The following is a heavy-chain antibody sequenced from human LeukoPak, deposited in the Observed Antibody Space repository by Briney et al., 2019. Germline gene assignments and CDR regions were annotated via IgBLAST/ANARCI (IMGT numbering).Heavy chain of an antibody. Sequence: PGRSLRLSCTASGFTFGDYAMSWVRQAPGKGLEWVGFIRSKAYGGTTEYAASVKGRFTISRDDSKSIAYLQMNSLKTEDTAVYYCTRDVEGAPRHDSSGYRDYYFDYWGQGTLVTVSS. J-gene: IGHJ4*02. CDR1: GFTFGDYA. D-gene: IGHD3-22*01. CDR3: TRDVEGAPRHDSSGYRDYYFDY. CDR2: IRSKAYGGTT. V-gene: IGHV3-49*04.